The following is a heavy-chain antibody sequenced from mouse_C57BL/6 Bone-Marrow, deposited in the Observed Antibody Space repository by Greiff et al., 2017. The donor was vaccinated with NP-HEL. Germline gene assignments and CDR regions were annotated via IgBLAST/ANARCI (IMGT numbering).Heavy chain of an antibody. CDR3: ARHGRITTNAMDY. V-gene: IGHV5-6*01. D-gene: IGHD1-1*01. CDR2: ISSGGSYP. Sequence: EVKLVESGGDLVKPGGSLKLSCAASGFTFSSYGMSWVRQTPDKRLEWVATISSGGSYPYYPDSVKGRFTISRDNAKNTLYLQMSSLKSEDTAMYYCARHGRITTNAMDYWGQGTSVTVSS. J-gene: IGHJ4*01. CDR1: GFTFSSYG.